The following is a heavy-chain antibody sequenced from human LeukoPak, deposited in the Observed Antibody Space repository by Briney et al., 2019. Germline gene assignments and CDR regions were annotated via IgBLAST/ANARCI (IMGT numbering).Heavy chain of an antibody. Sequence: GESLKISCKGPGYSFTSYWNGWVRQMPGKGLEWMGIIYPGDSDTRYSPSFQGQVTISADKSISTAYLQWRSLKASDTGMYYCARDSSLGGDYWGQGTLVTVSS. CDR3: ARDSSLGGDY. CDR1: GYSFTSYW. J-gene: IGHJ4*02. V-gene: IGHV5-51*01. CDR2: IYPGDSDT. D-gene: IGHD6-13*01.